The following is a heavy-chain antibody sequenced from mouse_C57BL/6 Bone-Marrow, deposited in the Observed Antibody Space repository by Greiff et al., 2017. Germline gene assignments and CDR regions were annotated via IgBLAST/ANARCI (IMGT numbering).Heavy chain of an antibody. CDR1: GYTFTSYW. J-gene: IGHJ2*01. D-gene: IGHD1-1*01. CDR2: IDPSDSYT. V-gene: IGHV1-50*01. CDR3: ARESPNYYGSSYFDY. Sequence: QVQLQQSGAELVKPGASVKLSCKASGYTFTSYWMQWVKQRPGQGLEWIGEIDPSDSYTNYNQTFKGKATLTVDTSSSTAYMQLSSLTSEDSAVDYCARESPNYYGSSYFDYWGQGTTLTVSS.